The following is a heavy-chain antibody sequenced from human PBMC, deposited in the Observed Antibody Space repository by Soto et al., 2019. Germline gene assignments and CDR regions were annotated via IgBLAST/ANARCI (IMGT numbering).Heavy chain of an antibody. CDR1: EFTLSSYW. J-gene: IGHJ4*02. D-gene: IGHD1-1*01. V-gene: IGHV3-7*01. Sequence: EVQLVESGGGLVQPGGSLRLSCTSSEFTLSSYWMSWVRQAPGQGLGWVASIKQDGSEKHYVDPVKGRFTISRDNAKKSLYLQMHSLRDEDTAVYSCARVWKDGRIDYWGQGTLVTVSS. CDR2: IKQDGSEK. CDR3: ARVWKDGRIDY.